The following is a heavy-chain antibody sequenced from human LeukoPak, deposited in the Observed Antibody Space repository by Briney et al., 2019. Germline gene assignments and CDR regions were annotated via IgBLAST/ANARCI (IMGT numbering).Heavy chain of an antibody. V-gene: IGHV4-34*01. D-gene: IGHD4-4*01. J-gene: IGHJ4*02. CDR3: ARGQTHRPYSNYPYFDY. CDR2: INHSGST. Sequence: SETLSLTCAVYGGSFSGYYWSWIRQPPGKGLEWIGEINHSGSTNYNPSLKSRVTISVDTSKNQFSLKLSSVTAADTAVYYCARGQTHRPYSNYPYFDYWAQGTLVTVSS. CDR1: GGSFSGYY.